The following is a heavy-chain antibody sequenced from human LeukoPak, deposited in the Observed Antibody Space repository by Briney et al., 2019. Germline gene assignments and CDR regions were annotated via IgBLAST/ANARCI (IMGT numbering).Heavy chain of an antibody. V-gene: IGHV4-34*01. CDR3: ASEVATTEAEKGGSSFSSAPNLDY. CDR2: ISHSGST. Sequence: SETLSLTCAVYGGSFSGYYWSWIRQPPGKGLEWIGEISHSGSTNYNPSLKSRVTISVDTSKNQFSLKLSSVTAADTAVCYCASEVATTEAEKGGSSFSSAPNLDYWGQGTLVTVSS. D-gene: IGHD5-12*01. CDR1: GGSFSGYY. J-gene: IGHJ4*02.